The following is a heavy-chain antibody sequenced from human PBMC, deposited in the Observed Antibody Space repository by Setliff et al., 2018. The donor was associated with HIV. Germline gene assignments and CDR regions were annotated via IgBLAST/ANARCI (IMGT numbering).Heavy chain of an antibody. CDR2: THRLGTI. Sequence: SETLSLTCTFSDASISDHHCSWIRQPPGRGLEWIGSTHRLGTINYNPSLKSRSTISVDISKRQFSLRLSSVTAADTAQYFCAVYYEGVGGRGIWGPGTLVTVSS. J-gene: IGHJ4*02. D-gene: IGHD3-16*01. CDR1: DASISDHH. CDR3: AVYYEGVGGRGI. V-gene: IGHV4-59*11.